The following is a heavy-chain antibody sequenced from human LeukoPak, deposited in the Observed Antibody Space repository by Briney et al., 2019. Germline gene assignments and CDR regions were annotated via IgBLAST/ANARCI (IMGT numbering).Heavy chain of an antibody. D-gene: IGHD3-9*01. J-gene: IGHJ4*02. CDR2: IYHSGST. Sequence: PSETLSLTCTVSGYSISSGYYWGWIRPPPGKGLEWIGSIYHSGSTYYNPSLKSRVTISVDTSKNQFSLKLSSVTAADTAVYYCAREGGYDILTGYYFSWARTDYFDYWGQGTLVTVSS. CDR1: GYSISSGYY. CDR3: AREGGYDILTGYYFSWARTDYFDY. V-gene: IGHV4-38-2*02.